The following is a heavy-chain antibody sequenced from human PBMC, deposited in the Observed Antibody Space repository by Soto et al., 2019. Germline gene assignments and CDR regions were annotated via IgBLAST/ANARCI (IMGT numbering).Heavy chain of an antibody. D-gene: IGHD1-1*01. Sequence: QVQLVQSGAEVRKPGASVKVSCEASGYTFTSYDIYWVRQATGQGLEWMGWLNPNSGNSGYAQKFEGRINVTSDTSINTVHMELSSVRSEDTAVYYCARRAETNGWNGFGADKYYFDFWGQGTLVTVSS. CDR1: GYTFTSYD. J-gene: IGHJ4*02. CDR2: LNPNSGNS. V-gene: IGHV1-8*01. CDR3: ARRAETNGWNGFGADKYYFDF.